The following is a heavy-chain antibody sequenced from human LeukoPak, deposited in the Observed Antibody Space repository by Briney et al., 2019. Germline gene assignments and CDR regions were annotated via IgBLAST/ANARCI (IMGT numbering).Heavy chain of an antibody. J-gene: IGHJ6*04. CDR3: ARDGGYCSGGSCYSYYYYGMDV. V-gene: IGHV3-30*04. Sequence: GGSLRLSCAAPGFTFSSYAMHWVRQAPGKGLEWVAVISYDGSNKYYADSVKGRFTISRDNSKNTLYLQMNSLRAEDTAVYYCARDGGYCSGGSCYSYYYYGMDVWGKGTTVTVSS. CDR1: GFTFSSYA. D-gene: IGHD2-15*01. CDR2: ISYDGSNK.